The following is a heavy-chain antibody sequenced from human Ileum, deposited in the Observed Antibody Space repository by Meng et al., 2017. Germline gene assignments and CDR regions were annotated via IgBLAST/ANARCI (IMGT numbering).Heavy chain of an antibody. D-gene: IGHD3-22*01. CDR1: GGSGGPFSSATW. Sequence: MQVQESGTGREKWSGRRALSGTVSGGSGGPFSSATWWSWVRQSPGKGLEWIGEIYHSGTTTDYNPSFKSRVTISVDQSKNQFSLRLSSVTAADTAVYYCATRYHDSSPFDPWGQGTLVTVSS. J-gene: IGHJ5*02. CDR3: ATRYHDSSPFDP. CDR2: IYHSGTT. V-gene: IGHV4-4*02.